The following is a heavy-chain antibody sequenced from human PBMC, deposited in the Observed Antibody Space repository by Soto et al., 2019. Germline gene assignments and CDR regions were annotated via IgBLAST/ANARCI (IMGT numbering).Heavy chain of an antibody. Sequence: SVKASCKASGGTFSSYAISWVRMAHGQGLEWTGGIIPIFGKADDAQKFQGRVTMTADESTSTAYMELRSLRSEDTAVYYCARVLFGSGYQSGYYYYYGMDVWG. V-gene: IGHV1-69*13. CDR2: IIPIFGKA. CDR3: ARVLFGSGYQSGYYYYYGMDV. CDR1: GGTFSSYA. D-gene: IGHD3-3*01. J-gene: IGHJ6*02.